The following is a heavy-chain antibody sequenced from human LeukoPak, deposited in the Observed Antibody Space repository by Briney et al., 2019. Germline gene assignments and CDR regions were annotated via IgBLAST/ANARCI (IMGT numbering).Heavy chain of an antibody. CDR2: ISYDGSNK. V-gene: IGHV3-30*18. CDR1: GFTFSSYG. CDR3: AKSSRSSYGMDV. D-gene: IGHD6-6*01. J-gene: IGHJ6*02. Sequence: PGGSLRLSCAASGFTFSSYGMHWVRQAPGKGLEWVAVISYDGSNKYYADSVKSRFTISRDNSKNTLYLQMNSLRAEDTAVYYCAKSSRSSYGMDVWGQGTTVTVSS.